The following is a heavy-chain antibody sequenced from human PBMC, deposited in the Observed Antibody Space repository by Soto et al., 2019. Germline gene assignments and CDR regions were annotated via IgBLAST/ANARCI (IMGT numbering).Heavy chain of an antibody. V-gene: IGHV3-74*01. CDR3: SRDITVNPVY. CDR1: GFIFSSYW. CDR2: INNDGSDT. J-gene: IGHJ4*02. Sequence: EVHLVESGGGLVQPGGSLRLSCAASGFIFSSYWMHWVRQAPGKGLVWVSRINNDGSDTTYADSVKGRFTGSRDNPRKTLYLEMKSLRAEDTAVYYCSRDITVNPVYWGQGPLVTVSS. D-gene: IGHD1-20*01.